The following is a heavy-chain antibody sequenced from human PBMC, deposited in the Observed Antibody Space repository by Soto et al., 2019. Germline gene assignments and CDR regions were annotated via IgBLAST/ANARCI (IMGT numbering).Heavy chain of an antibody. CDR2: IIPIFGTA. V-gene: IGHV1-69*13. J-gene: IGHJ4*02. D-gene: IGHD3-3*01. Sequence: ASVKVSCKASAGTFSSYAISWVRQAPGQGLEWMGGIIPIFGTANYAQKFQGRVTITADESTSTAYMELSSLRSEDTAVYYCARPLNDFWSGYYDYWGQGTLVTVSS. CDR3: ARPLNDFWSGYYDY. CDR1: AGTFSSYA.